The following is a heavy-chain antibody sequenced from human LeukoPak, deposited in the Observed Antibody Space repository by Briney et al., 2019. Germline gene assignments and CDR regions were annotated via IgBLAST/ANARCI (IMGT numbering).Heavy chain of an antibody. CDR2: INHSGST. J-gene: IGHJ4*02. Sequence: SETLSLTCAVYGGSFSGYYWSWIRQPPGKGLEWIGEINHSGSTNYNPSLKSRVTISVDTSKNQFSLKLSSVTAADTAVYYCATQLMIVVAPFDYWGQGTLVTVSS. CDR3: ATQLMIVVAPFDY. V-gene: IGHV4-34*01. CDR1: GGSFSGYY. D-gene: IGHD3-22*01.